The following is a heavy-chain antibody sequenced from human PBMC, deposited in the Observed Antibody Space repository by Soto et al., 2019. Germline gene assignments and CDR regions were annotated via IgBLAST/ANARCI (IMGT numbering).Heavy chain of an antibody. V-gene: IGHV4-30-2*01. CDR1: GGSISSGGYS. CDR2: IYHSGST. CDR3: ARVPDR. D-gene: IGHD2-2*01. J-gene: IGHJ5*02. Sequence: SQTLSLTWVVFGGSISSGGYSWSWIRQPPGKGLEWIGYIYHSGSTYYNPSLKSRVTISVDRSKNQFSLKLSSVTAADTAVYYCARVPDRWGQGTLVTVSS.